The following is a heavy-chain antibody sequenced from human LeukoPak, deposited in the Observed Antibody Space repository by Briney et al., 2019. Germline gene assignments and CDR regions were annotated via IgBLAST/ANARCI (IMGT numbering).Heavy chain of an antibody. CDR1: GGSFSGYY. D-gene: IGHD6-13*01. J-gene: IGHJ6*03. CDR2: INHSGST. Sequence: PSETLSLTCAVYGGSFSGYYWSWIRQPPGKGLGWIGEINHSGSTNYNPSLKSRVTISVDTSKNQFSLKLSSVTAADTAVYYCARGSGAAAGPYYYYYYYMDVWGKGTTVTVSS. CDR3: ARGSGAAAGPYYYYYYYMDV. V-gene: IGHV4-34*01.